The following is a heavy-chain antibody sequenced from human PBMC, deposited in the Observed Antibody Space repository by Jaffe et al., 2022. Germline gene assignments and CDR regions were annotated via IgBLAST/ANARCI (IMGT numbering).Heavy chain of an antibody. V-gene: IGHV3-21*01. D-gene: IGHD3-10*01. CDR2: ISSSSSYI. J-gene: IGHJ6*03. CDR3: ARGRNWLGDYYYYMDV. CDR1: GFTFSSYS. Sequence: EVQLVESGGGLVKPGGSLRLSCAASGFTFSSYSMNWVRQAPGKGLEWVSSISSSSSYIYYADSVKGRFTISRDNAKNSLYLQMNSLRAEDTAVYYCARGRNWLGDYYYYMDVWGKGTTVTVSS.